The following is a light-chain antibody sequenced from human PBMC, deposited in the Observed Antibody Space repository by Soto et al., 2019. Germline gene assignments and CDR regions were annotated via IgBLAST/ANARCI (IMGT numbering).Light chain of an antibody. J-gene: IGKJ4*01. V-gene: IGKV1-12*01. CDR3: QHADGLRALT. CDR2: HTS. Sequence: DIQMTQSPPFVSASVGDRVTISCRASQNAGSWLSWFHQKPGGAPNLLIFHTSRLQTGVPSRFAGGGSGTEFTLTISSLQPEDFGTYYCQHADGLRALTFGGGTTVEI. CDR1: QNAGSW.